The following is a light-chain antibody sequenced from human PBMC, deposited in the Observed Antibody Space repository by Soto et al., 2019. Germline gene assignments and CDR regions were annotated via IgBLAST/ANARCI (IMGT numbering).Light chain of an antibody. CDR1: QSLLHSNGYNC. J-gene: IGKJ2*01. Sequence: DVVMTQSPLSLPVTPGEPASISCRSSQSLLHSNGYNCLDWYLQKPGQSPQLLIYLGSNRASGVPDRFSGSGSGTDFTLKISRVEAEDVGVYYCMQDLQAPRTFGQGTKLEIK. CDR2: LGS. CDR3: MQDLQAPRT. V-gene: IGKV2-28*01.